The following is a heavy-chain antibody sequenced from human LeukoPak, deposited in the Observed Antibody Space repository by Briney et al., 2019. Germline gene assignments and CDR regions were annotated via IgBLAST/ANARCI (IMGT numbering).Heavy chain of an antibody. CDR3: ARGLXRTXXXXXPXXS. Sequence: SQTLSLTSAVFRGPLRGNYWTWIPQPPSKGREGIGEIDHSETLPYNPSLQSRVSLSPDTATGQFSLRLTSVPAADTAVYYCARGLXRTXXXXXPXXSWXXXTXVTVS. CDR2: IDHSETL. CDR1: RGPLRGNY. D-gene: IGHD1-14*01. J-gene: IGHJ5*01. V-gene: IGHV4-34*01.